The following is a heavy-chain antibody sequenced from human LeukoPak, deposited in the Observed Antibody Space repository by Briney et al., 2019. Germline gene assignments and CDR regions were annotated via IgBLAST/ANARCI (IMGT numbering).Heavy chain of an antibody. V-gene: IGHV4-59*01. D-gene: IGHD1-26*01. CDR1: GGSISTYY. CDR2: IYYSGST. Sequence: SETLSLTCTVSGGSISTYYWTWIRQPPGRGLEWIGYIYYSGSTNYNPSLKSRVTISVDTSKNQFSLKLTSVTAADTAVYYCARDRGHSGSNFDYWGQGTLVTVSS. J-gene: IGHJ4*02. CDR3: ARDRGHSGSNFDY.